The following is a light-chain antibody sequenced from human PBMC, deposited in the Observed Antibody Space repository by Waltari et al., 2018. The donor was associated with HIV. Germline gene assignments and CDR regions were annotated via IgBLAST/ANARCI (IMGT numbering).Light chain of an antibody. CDR3: AAWDDSLSGPV. CDR2: RNN. J-gene: IGLJ2*01. CDR1: SSNIGSNH. V-gene: IGLV1-47*01. Sequence: QSVLTQPPSASGTPGQRFTLSCSGSSSNIGSNHVYCYQQLPGTAPKLLIYRNNQRPSGVPDRFSGSKSGTSSSLAISGLRSEDEADYYCAAWDDSLSGPVFGGGTKLTVL.